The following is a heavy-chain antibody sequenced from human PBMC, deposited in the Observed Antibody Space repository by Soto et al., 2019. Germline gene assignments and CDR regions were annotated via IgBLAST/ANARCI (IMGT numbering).Heavy chain of an antibody. D-gene: IGHD3-10*01. CDR1: GFTFSNAW. Sequence: GGSLRLSCAASGFTFSNAWMSWVRQAPGKGLEWVGRIKSKTDGGTTDHAAPVKGRFTISRDDSKNTLYLQMNSLKTEDTAVYYCTTGIFTLWFGPVSRVGYWGQGTMVTVYS. CDR3: TTGIFTLWFGPVSRVGY. V-gene: IGHV3-15*01. J-gene: IGHJ4*02. CDR2: IKSKTDGGTT.